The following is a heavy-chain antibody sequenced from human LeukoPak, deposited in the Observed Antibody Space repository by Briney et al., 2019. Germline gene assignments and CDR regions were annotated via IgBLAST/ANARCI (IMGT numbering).Heavy chain of an antibody. CDR1: GGSISSGSYY. V-gene: IGHV4-61*02. CDR2: IYTSGST. D-gene: IGHD2-15*01. Sequence: SQTLSLTCTVSGGSISSGSYYWSWIRQPAGKGLEWIGRIYTSGSTNYNPSLKSRVTISVDTSKDQFSLKLSSVTAADTAVYYCASQMTGYCSGGSCFSWFDPWGQGTLVTVSS. CDR3: ASQMTGYCSGGSCFSWFDP. J-gene: IGHJ5*02.